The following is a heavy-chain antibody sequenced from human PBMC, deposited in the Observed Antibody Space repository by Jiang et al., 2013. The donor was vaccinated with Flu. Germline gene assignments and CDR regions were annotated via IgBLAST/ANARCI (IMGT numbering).Heavy chain of an antibody. CDR2: IIPIFGTA. D-gene: IGHD3-3*01. CDR3: ARERARRGVRFLDLFDY. Sequence: GAEVKKPGSSVKVSCKASGGTFSSYAISWVRQAPGQGLEWMGGIIPIFGTANYAQKFQGRVTITADESTSTAYMELSSLRSEDTAVYYCARERARRGVRFLDLFDYWGQGTLVTVSS. V-gene: IGHV1-69*01. J-gene: IGHJ4*02. CDR1: GGTFSSYA.